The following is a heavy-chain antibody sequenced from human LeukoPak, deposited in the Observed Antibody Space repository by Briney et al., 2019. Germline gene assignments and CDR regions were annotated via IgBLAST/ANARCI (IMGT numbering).Heavy chain of an antibody. CDR3: ARDSCGGDCYYYYYGMDV. V-gene: IGHV3-7*01. Sequence: GGSLRLSCAASGFTFSSYWMSWVRQAPGKGLEWVANIKQEGSEKYYVDSVKGRFTISRDNAKNSLYLQMNSLRAEDTAVYYCARDSCGGDCYYYYYGMDVWGRGTTVTVSS. D-gene: IGHD2-21*02. J-gene: IGHJ6*02. CDR1: GFTFSSYW. CDR2: IKQEGSEK.